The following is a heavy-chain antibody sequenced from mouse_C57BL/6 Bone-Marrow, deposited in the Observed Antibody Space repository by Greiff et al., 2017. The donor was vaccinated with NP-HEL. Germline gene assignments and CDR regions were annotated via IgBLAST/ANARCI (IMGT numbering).Heavy chain of an antibody. CDR1: GFSLTSYA. CDR2: IWTGGGT. Sequence: VKLVESGPGLVAPSQSLSITCTVSGFSLTSYAISWVRQPPGKGLEWLGVIWTGGGTNYNSALKSRLSISKDNSKSQVFLKMNSLQTDDTARYYCARKEDDGYPSYWYFDVWGTGTTVTVSS. V-gene: IGHV2-9-1*01. J-gene: IGHJ1*03. CDR3: ARKEDDGYPSYWYFDV. D-gene: IGHD2-3*01.